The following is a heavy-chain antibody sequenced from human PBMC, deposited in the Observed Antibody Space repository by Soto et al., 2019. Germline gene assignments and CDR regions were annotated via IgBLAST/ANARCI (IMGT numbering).Heavy chain of an antibody. CDR2: IYYSGGT. D-gene: IGHD2-21*01. CDR1: SGSISSYY. Sequence: SETLSLTCTVYSGSISSYYWSWVRQPPGKGLEWIWSIYYSGGTTYNPSFKSRATISVATSQNQFSLKLTSVTAADPAVYYCARVRHTLALANWIDPWGQGTLVTVSS. V-gene: IGHV4-59*01. CDR3: ARVRHTLALANWIDP. J-gene: IGHJ5*02.